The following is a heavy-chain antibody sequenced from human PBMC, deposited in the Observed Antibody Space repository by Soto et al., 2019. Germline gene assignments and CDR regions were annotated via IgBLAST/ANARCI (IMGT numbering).Heavy chain of an antibody. CDR2: VTGSGSST. V-gene: IGHV3-23*01. CDR1: GFTFRSYA. Sequence: PGGSLRLSYAASGFTFRSYAMSWVRQAPGKGLEWVSAVTGSGSSTFYADSVKGRFTISRDNSKNTLYLQMNSLRAEDTAVYYCAKDGCSSVSCYNFHYWGQGALVTVSS. J-gene: IGHJ4*02. D-gene: IGHD2-2*02. CDR3: AKDGCSSVSCYNFHY.